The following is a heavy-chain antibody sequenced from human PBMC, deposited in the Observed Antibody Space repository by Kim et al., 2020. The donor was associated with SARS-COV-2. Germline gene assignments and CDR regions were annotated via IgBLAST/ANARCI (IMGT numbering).Heavy chain of an antibody. J-gene: IGHJ3*02. V-gene: IGHV3-33*01. CDR3: ARDRETGYFRAYSSSWYGAFDI. CDR1: GFTFSSYG. CDR2: IWYDGSNK. D-gene: IGHD6-13*01. Sequence: GGSLRLSCAASGFTFSSYGMHWVRQAPGKGLEWVAVIWYDGSNKYYADSVKGRFTISRDNSKNTLYLQMNSLRAEDMAVYYCARDRETGYFRAYSSSWYGAFDIWGQGTMVTVSS.